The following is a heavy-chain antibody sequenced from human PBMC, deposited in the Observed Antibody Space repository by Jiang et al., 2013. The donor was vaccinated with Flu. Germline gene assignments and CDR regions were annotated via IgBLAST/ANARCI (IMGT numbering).Heavy chain of an antibody. J-gene: IGHJ4*02. CDR3: ARGRANNYYGSGTTDY. D-gene: IGHD3-10*01. Sequence: TNYNPSLKSRVTISVDTSKNQFSPEAEGSVTAADTAVYYCARGRANNYYGSGTTDYWGQGTLVTVSS. CDR2: T. V-gene: IGHV4-34*01.